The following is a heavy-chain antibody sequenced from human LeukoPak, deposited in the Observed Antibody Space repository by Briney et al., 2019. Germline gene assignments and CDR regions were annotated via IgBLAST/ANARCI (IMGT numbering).Heavy chain of an antibody. D-gene: IGHD3-22*01. V-gene: IGHV4-34*01. CDR2: INHSGST. CDR3: ARGPLSVVASWFDP. Sequence: SETLSLTCAVYGGSFSGYYWSWIRQPPGKGLEWIGEINHSGSTNYNPSLKSRVTTSVDTSKNQFSLKLSSVTAADTAVYYCARGPLSVVASWFDPWGQGTLVTVSS. CDR1: GGSFSGYY. J-gene: IGHJ5*02.